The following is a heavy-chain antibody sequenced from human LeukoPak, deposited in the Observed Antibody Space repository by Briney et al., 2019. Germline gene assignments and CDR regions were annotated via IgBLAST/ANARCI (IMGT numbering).Heavy chain of an antibody. CDR1: GFTFSSYW. J-gene: IGHJ4*02. CDR3: ARDLGGTDQPYYFDY. CDR2: IKQDGSER. V-gene: IGHV3-7*01. Sequence: PGGSLRLSCAASGFTFSSYWMSWVRQAPGKGLEWVANIKQDGSERQYVDSVKGRFTISRDNTKNLMYLQMNSLSAEDTAVYYCARDLGGTDQPYYFDYWGQGTLVTVSS. D-gene: IGHD1-1*01.